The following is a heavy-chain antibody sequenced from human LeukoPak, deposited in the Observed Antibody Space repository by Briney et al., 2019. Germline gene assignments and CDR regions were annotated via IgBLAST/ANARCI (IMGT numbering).Heavy chain of an antibody. D-gene: IGHD1-26*01. V-gene: IGHV4-59*01. J-gene: IGHJ5*02. Sequence: SETLSLTCTVSGGSISTYYWNWIRQPPGKGLEWIGNIYYSGSTNYNPSLQSRVIISLDMSKNRFSLNLSSVTAADTAVYFCARADSSGSFRNWFDPWGQGTLVTVSS. CDR3: ARADSSGSFRNWFDP. CDR1: GGSISTYY. CDR2: IYYSGST.